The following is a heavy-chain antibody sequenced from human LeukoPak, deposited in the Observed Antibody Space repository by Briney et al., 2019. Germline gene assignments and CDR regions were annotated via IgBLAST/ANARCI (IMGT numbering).Heavy chain of an antibody. D-gene: IGHD6-19*01. Sequence: GGSLRLSCAASGFTFSSYAMSWVRQAPGKGLEWVSAISGSGGSTYYADSVKGRFTISRDNSKNTLYLQMNSLRAEDTAVYYCANNEVSSGWYPVEYFDLWGRGTLVTVSS. CDR2: ISGSGGST. J-gene: IGHJ2*01. V-gene: IGHV3-23*01. CDR3: ANNEVSSGWYPVEYFDL. CDR1: GFTFSSYA.